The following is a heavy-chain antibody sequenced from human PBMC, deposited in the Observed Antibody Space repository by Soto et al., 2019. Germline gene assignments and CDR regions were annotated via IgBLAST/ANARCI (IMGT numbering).Heavy chain of an antibody. V-gene: IGHV3-7*01. CDR2: IKQDGSEK. D-gene: IGHD6-13*01. CDR1: GFTFSSYW. CDR3: ARVAAAVSYYGMDV. Sequence: TGGSLRLSCAASGFTFSSYWMSWVRQAPGKGLEWVANIKQDGSEKYYVDSVKGRFTISRDNAKNSLYLQMNSLRAEDTAVYYCARVAAAVSYYGMDVWGQGTTVTVSS. J-gene: IGHJ6*02.